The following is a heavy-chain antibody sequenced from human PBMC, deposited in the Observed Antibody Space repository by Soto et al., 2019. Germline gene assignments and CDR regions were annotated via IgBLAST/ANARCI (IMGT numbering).Heavy chain of an antibody. J-gene: IGHJ5*02. D-gene: IGHD6-19*01. V-gene: IGHV1-69*01. CDR3: ARVKTGYSSGWYLDWFDP. CDR1: GGTFSSYA. CDR2: IIPIFGTA. Sequence: QVQLVQSGAEVKKPGSSVKVSCKASGGTFSSYAISWVRQAPGQGLEWMGGIIPIFGTANYARKVQGRVTITADESTSTDYMELSSMRSEDTAVYYCARVKTGYSSGWYLDWFDPWGQGTLVTVSS.